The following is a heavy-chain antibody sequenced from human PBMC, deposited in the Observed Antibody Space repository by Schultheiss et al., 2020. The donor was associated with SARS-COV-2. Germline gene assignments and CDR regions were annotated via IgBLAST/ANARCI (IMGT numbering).Heavy chain of an antibody. CDR1: GGSVSSGSYY. Sequence: SETLSLTCTVSGGSVSSGSYYWSWIRQPPGKGLEWIGYIYYSGSTNYNPSLKSRVTISVDTSKNQFSLKLSSVTAADTAVYYCAREIVVVVAAKAYYYGMDVWGQGTTVTVSS. CDR2: IYYSGST. D-gene: IGHD2-15*01. V-gene: IGHV4-61*01. CDR3: AREIVVVVAAKAYYYGMDV. J-gene: IGHJ6*02.